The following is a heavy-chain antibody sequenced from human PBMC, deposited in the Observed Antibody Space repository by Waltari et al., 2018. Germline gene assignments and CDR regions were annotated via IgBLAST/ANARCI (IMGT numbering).Heavy chain of an antibody. V-gene: IGHV1-2*02. D-gene: IGHD1-1*01. CDR3: ARDEYGTEADFDY. Sequence: QVQLVQSGAEVKKPGASVKVSCKASGYSFLDFYIHWLRQTPGQGLEWMGWINPDSGVTKYAQKFQGRVTMAWDTSISAAYMELSRLTSDDAAVYYCARDEYGTEADFDYWAQGTLVTVSS. CDR1: GYSFLDFY. J-gene: IGHJ4*02. CDR2: INPDSGVT.